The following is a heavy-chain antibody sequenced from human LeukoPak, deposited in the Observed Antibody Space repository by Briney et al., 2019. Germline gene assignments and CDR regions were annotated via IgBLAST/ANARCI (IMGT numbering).Heavy chain of an antibody. J-gene: IGHJ3*02. D-gene: IGHD4-23*01. CDR2: IYYSGST. V-gene: IGHV4-59*01. Sequence: SETLALTCTVSGGTISSYYWSWIRQPPGKGLEWIGYIYYSGSTNYDPSVKSRVTMSVDTSKKQFSLNLSSLTAADTAVYYCARGGTAVVTPYAFDIWGQGTMVTVSS. CDR3: ARGGTAVVTPYAFDI. CDR1: GGTISSYY.